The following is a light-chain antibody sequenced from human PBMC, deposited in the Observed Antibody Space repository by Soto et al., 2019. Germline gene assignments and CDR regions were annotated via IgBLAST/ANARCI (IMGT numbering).Light chain of an antibody. J-gene: IGKJ1*01. Sequence: DIQRTQSPSTLSGSVGDRVTIACRASQTISSWLAWYQQKPGKAPKLLIYKASTLKSGVPSRFSGSGSGTEFTLTISSLQPDDFATYYCQHYNSYSWTFGQGTKVDIK. CDR3: QHYNSYSWT. CDR1: QTISSW. CDR2: KAS. V-gene: IGKV1-5*03.